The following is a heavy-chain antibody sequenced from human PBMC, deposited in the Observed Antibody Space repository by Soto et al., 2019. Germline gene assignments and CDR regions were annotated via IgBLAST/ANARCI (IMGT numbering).Heavy chain of an antibody. CDR2: IYHSGST. CDR1: GGSISSGGYS. CDR3: ARDRYCSGGSCYFDI. Sequence: SETLSLTCAVSGGSISSGGYSWSWIRQPPGKGLEWIGYIYHSGSTYYNPSLKSRVTISVDRSKNQFSLKLSSVTAADTALNYCARDRYCSGGSCYFDIWGQGTMVS. J-gene: IGHJ3*02. V-gene: IGHV4-30-2*01. D-gene: IGHD2-15*01.